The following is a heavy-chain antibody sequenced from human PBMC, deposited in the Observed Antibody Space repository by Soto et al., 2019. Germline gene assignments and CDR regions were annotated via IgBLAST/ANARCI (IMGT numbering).Heavy chain of an antibody. D-gene: IGHD3-22*01. CDR1: GFTFSSYA. V-gene: IGHV3-23*01. CDR3: AKDSGTMIVPYYFDY. Sequence: PGESLRLSCAASGFTFSSYAMSWVRQAPGKGLEWVSAISGSGGSTYYADSVKGRFTISRDNSKNTLYLQMNSLRAEDTAVYYCAKDSGTMIVPYYFDYWGQGTLVTVSS. CDR2: ISGSGGST. J-gene: IGHJ4*02.